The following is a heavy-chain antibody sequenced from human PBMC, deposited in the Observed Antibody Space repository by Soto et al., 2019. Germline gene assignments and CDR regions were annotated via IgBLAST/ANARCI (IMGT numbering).Heavy chain of an antibody. D-gene: IGHD1-26*01. J-gene: IGHJ3*02. V-gene: IGHV4-31*03. CDR3: ASRGGWEFNAFDI. Sequence: SETLSLTYTVSGGSISSGGFYWSWIRQHPGKGLEWIGYIYYSGTTYYNPSLKSRVIISVDTSKNQFSLKLSSVTAADTAVYYCASRGGWEFNAFDIWGRGTMVTVSS. CDR2: IYYSGTT. CDR1: GGSISSGGFY.